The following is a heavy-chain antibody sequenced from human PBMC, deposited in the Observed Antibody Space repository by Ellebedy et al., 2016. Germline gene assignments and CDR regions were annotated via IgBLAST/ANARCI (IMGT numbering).Heavy chain of an antibody. J-gene: IGHJ5*02. D-gene: IGHD1/OR15-1a*01. CDR1: GGSISNSISY. V-gene: IGHV4-39*07. CDR2: VYYSGST. CDR3: ARNISGTRTYLGASFDP. Sequence: SETLSLXXTVSGGSISNSISYWGWIRQPPGKGLEWIGSVYYSGSTYYNPSLKSRVTISVDTSKNQFSLTLNSMTAADAAVYYCARNISGTRTYLGASFDPWGQGTLVTVSS.